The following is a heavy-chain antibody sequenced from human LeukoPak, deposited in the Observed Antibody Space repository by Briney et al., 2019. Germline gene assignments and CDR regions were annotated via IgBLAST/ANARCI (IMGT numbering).Heavy chain of an antibody. V-gene: IGHV4-31*03. CDR1: GGSISSGGYY. CDR3: ARGGWYDFWSGYYAFDY. J-gene: IGHJ4*02. CDR2: IYYSGST. Sequence: PSETLSLTCTVSGGSISSGGYYWSWLRQHPGTGLEWVGYIYYSGSTYYNPSLKSRVTISVDTSKNQFSLKLSSVTAADTAVYYCARGGWYDFWSGYYAFDYWGQGTLVTVSS. D-gene: IGHD3-3*01.